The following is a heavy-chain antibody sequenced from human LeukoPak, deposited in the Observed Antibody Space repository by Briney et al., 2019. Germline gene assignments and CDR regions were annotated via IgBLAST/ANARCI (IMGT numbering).Heavy chain of an antibody. CDR1: GGSISSYY. CDR3: AFWVVRGIYY. Sequence: SETLSLTCTVSGGSISSYYWSWIRQPPGKGLEWIGYIYYSGSTNYNPSLKSRVTISVDTSKNQFSLKLSSVTAADTAVYYCAFWVVRGIYYWGQGTLVTVSS. D-gene: IGHD3-10*01. V-gene: IGHV4-59*08. CDR2: IYYSGST. J-gene: IGHJ4*02.